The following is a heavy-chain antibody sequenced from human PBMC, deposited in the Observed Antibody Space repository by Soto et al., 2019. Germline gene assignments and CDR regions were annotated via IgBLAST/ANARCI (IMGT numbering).Heavy chain of an antibody. J-gene: IGHJ4*02. V-gene: IGHV3-23*01. CDR3: AIDLWWYTH. CDR2: ISGGGSGA. Sequence: EVQLLESGGGLVQPGGSLRLSCTASGFTFSDHAMTWVRQAPGKGLEWRSGISGGGSGAYYADSVKGRFTVSRANSNNTLFLQMDSLRVEDTAVYYCAIDLWWYTHWGQGTLVTVSS. CDR1: GFTFSDHA. D-gene: IGHD2-15*01.